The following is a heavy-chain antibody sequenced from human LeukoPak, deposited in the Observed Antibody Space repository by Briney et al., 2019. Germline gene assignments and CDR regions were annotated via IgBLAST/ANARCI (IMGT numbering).Heavy chain of an antibody. Sequence: PGESLRLSCVASGLSISGQWMSWVRQGPGKGLEWVGRIKSKTDGGTTDYAAPVKGRFTISRDDSENTLYLQMNSLKTEDTAVYYCTVDTNTDSQYYWGQGTLVTVSS. CDR3: TVDTNTDSQYY. D-gene: IGHD2-8*01. J-gene: IGHJ4*02. CDR1: GLSISGQW. CDR2: IKSKTDGGTT. V-gene: IGHV3-15*01.